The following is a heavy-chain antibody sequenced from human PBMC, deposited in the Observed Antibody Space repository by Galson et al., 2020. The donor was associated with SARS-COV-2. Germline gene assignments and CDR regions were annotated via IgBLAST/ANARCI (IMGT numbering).Heavy chain of an antibody. V-gene: IGHV1-18*01. CDR2: ISTYNGNT. Sequence: GESLKISCTASGYSFRSNGITWVRQAPGQGLEWMGRISTYNGNTNYAQKFQGRVTMTTDTSTSTAYTELRSLRSDDTAVYYCARADYGDYSIDYWGQGTLVTVSS. CDR1: GYSFRSNG. CDR3: ARADYGDYSIDY. J-gene: IGHJ4*02. D-gene: IGHD4-17*01.